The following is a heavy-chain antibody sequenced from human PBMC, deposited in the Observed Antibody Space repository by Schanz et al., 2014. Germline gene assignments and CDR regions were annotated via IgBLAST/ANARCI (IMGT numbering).Heavy chain of an antibody. V-gene: IGHV1-2*04. CDR3: ARAFGGYDTAGALDY. CDR2: ISAYNGNT. Sequence: QVQLVQSGADVKKPGSSVRVSCKASGGTFSRLTFSWVRQAPGQGLEWMGWISAYNGNTNYAQKFQGWVTMTRDTSISTAYMELSRLKSDDTAVYYCARAFGGYDTAGALDYWGQGTLVTVSS. J-gene: IGHJ4*02. CDR1: GGTFSRLT. D-gene: IGHD5-12*01.